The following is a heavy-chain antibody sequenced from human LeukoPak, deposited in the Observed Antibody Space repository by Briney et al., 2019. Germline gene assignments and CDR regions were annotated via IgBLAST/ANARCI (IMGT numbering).Heavy chain of an antibody. CDR2: IYYSGST. CDR1: GGSISSGGYY. J-gene: IGHJ5*02. CDR3: ARGRAAGNNWFDP. V-gene: IGHV4-31*03. Sequence: SQTLSLTCTVSGGSISSGGYYWSWIRQHPGKGLEWIGYIYYSGSTYCNPSLKSRVTISVDTSKNQFSLKLSSVTAADTAVYYCARGRAAGNNWFDPWGQGTLVTVSS. D-gene: IGHD6-13*01.